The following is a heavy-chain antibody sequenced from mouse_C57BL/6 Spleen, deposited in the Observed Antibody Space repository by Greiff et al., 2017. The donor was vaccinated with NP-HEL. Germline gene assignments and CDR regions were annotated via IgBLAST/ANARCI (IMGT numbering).Heavy chain of an antibody. Sequence: EVKVEESGPGLVKPSQSLSLTCSVTGYSITSGYYWNWIRQFPGNKLEWMGYISYDGSNNYNPSLKNRISITRDTSKNQFFLKLNSVTTEDTATYYCARRGFPYYAMDYWGQGTSVTVSS. CDR1: GYSITSGYY. CDR2: ISYDGSN. V-gene: IGHV3-6*01. CDR3: ARRGFPYYAMDY. J-gene: IGHJ4*01.